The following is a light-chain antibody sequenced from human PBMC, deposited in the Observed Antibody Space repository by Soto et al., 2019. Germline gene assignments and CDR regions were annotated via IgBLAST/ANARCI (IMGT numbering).Light chain of an antibody. Sequence: DIQMTQSPSTLSATAGDRVTITCRASQSISSWLAWYQHKPGKAPKLLIYDASTLETGVPSRFSGSGYGTEFTFTISGLQPEDVATYYCQQYESLVHFGGGTKVDIK. V-gene: IGKV1-5*01. J-gene: IGKJ4*01. CDR1: QSISSW. CDR3: QQYESLVH. CDR2: DAS.